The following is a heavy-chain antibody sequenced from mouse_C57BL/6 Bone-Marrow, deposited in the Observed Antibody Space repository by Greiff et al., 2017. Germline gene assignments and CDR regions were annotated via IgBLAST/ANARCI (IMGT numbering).Heavy chain of an antibody. Sequence: QVQLQQPGAELVRPGSSVKLSCKASGYTFTSYWMHWVKQRPVQGLEWIGNIDPSDSETHYNQKFKDKATLTVDKSSSTAYMQLSSLTSEDSAVYYCAREGLYYYYGNYDYFDDWGKGTTLTVSS. D-gene: IGHD2-1*01. CDR1: GYTFTSYW. J-gene: IGHJ2*01. V-gene: IGHV1-52*01. CDR3: AREGLYYYYGNYDYFDD. CDR2: IDPSDSET.